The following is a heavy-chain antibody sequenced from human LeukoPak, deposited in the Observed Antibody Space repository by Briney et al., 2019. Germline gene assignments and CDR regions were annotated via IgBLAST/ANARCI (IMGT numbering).Heavy chain of an antibody. J-gene: IGHJ3*02. CDR3: ARGGRGSAAVVAPRSFDI. CDR2: TYTGGNS. V-gene: IGHV3-53*01. CDR1: GFTVSSTH. D-gene: IGHD3-22*01. Sequence: GGSLRLSCEASGFTVSSTHMVWVRQAPGKGLEWASVTYTGGNSYYAGSVQGRFIISRDISKNTLYLQMNNLRAEDSALYYCARGGRGSAAVVAPRSFDIWGQGTMVTVSS.